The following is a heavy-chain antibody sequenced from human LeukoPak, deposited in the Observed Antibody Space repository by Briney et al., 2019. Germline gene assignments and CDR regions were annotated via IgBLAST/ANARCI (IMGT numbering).Heavy chain of an antibody. CDR2: IWFDGSNI. D-gene: IGHD6-19*01. V-gene: IGHV3-33*01. CDR3: ARSRLESIAVAGTTPDY. J-gene: IGHJ4*02. CDR1: GFTFSTYV. Sequence: GRSLRPSCAASGFTFSTYVMHWVRQAPGKGLEWVAVIWFDGSNIYYPDSVKGRFAISRDNSKNTLYLQMNSLRAEDTAVYYCARSRLESIAVAGTTPDYWGQGTLVTVSS.